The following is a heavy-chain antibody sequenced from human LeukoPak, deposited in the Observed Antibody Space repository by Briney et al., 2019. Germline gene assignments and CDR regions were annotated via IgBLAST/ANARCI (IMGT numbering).Heavy chain of an antibody. CDR1: GFTFSDYY. J-gene: IGHJ4*02. Sequence: GGSLRLSCAASGFTFSDYYMSWIRQAPGKGLEWVSYVSSSGSTIYYADSVEGRFTISRDNAKNSLYLQMNSLRAEDTAVYYCARRSRMIVVPPDYWGQGTLVTVSS. V-gene: IGHV3-11*01. CDR3: ARRSRMIVVPPDY. CDR2: VSSSGSTI. D-gene: IGHD3-22*01.